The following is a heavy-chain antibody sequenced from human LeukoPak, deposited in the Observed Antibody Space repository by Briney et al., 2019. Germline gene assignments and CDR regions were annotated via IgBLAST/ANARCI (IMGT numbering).Heavy chain of an antibody. CDR3: ARDRLRFLEWLSRPS. J-gene: IGHJ5*02. CDR2: IKQDGSEK. CDR1: GFTFSGYW. V-gene: IGHV3-7*01. Sequence: GGSLRLSCAASGFTFSGYWMTWVRQAPGKGLEWVANIKQDGSEKYYVDSVKGRFTISRDNARNSLYLQMNSLRAEDTAVYYCARDRLRFLEWLSRPSWGQGTLVTVSS. D-gene: IGHD3-3*01.